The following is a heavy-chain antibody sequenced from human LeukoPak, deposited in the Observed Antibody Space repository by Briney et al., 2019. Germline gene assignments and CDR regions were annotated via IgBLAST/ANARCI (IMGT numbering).Heavy chain of an antibody. D-gene: IGHD5-18*01. CDR2: IFPSSDEI. V-gene: IGHV3-53*01. J-gene: IGHJ4*02. Sequence: QAGGSLRLSCAASGFIVSSNYMSWVRQAPGKGLEWVSSIFPSSDEIHYADSVKGRFTISRDNSRSTLSLQMDSLRAEDTATYYCATYRQIQVPFEFWGQGTLVTVSS. CDR1: GFIVSSNY. CDR3: ATYRQIQVPFEF.